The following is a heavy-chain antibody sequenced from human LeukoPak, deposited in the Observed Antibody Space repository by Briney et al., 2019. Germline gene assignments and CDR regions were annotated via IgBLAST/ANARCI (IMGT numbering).Heavy chain of an antibody. J-gene: IGHJ5*02. V-gene: IGHV3-11*04. CDR1: GFTFSDYY. CDR3: ARDLRDCSGGSCYSRFDP. CDR2: ISSSGSTI. Sequence: GGSLRLSCAASGFTFSDYYMSWIRQAPGKGLEWVSYISSSGSTIYYADSVKGRFTISRDNAKNSLYLQMNSLRAEDTAVYYCARDLRDCSGGSCYSRFDPWGQGTLVTVSS. D-gene: IGHD2-15*01.